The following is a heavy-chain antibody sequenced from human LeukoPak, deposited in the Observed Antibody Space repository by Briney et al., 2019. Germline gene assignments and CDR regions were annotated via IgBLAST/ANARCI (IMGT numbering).Heavy chain of an antibody. V-gene: IGHV5-51*01. D-gene: IGHD5-24*01. CDR2: IFPGDSDT. CDR3: ARRDGYNSFDY. CDR1: GYXFPAYW. Sequence: ESLTISCKRSGYXFPAYWLGWVRQMPGKGLEWMGSIFPGDSDTRYSPSFQGQVTISADKSISTAYLQWSSLKASDTAMYYCARRDGYNSFDYWGQGTLVTVSS. J-gene: IGHJ4*02.